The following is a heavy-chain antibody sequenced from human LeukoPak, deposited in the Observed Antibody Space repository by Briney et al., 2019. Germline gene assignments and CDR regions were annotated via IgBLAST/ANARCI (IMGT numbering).Heavy chain of an antibody. CDR1: GYTFTSYG. CDR2: ISAYNGNT. J-gene: IGHJ4*02. CDR3: ARDFSDNWNPLYYFDY. V-gene: IGHV1-18*01. Sequence: GASVKVSCTASGYTFTSYGISWVRQAPGQGLEWMGWISAYNGNTNYAQKIQGRVTMTTDTSTSTAYMELRSLRSDDTAVYYCARDFSDNWNPLYYFDYWGQGTLVTVSS. D-gene: IGHD1-20*01.